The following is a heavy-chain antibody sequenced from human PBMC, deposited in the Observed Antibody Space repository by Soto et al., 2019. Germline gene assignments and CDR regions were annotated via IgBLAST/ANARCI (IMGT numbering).Heavy chain of an antibody. CDR3: ARDFTDSSGPTLGMGV. D-gene: IGHD6-19*01. V-gene: IGHV4-30-4*01. CDR1: GGSISSGDYY. J-gene: IGHJ6*02. Sequence: SETLSLTCTVSGGSISSGDYYWSWIRQPPGKGLEWIGYIYYSGSTYYNPSLKSRVTISVDTSKNQFSLKLSSVTAADTAVYYCARDFTDSSGPTLGMGVWGQGTTVTVSS. CDR2: IYYSGST.